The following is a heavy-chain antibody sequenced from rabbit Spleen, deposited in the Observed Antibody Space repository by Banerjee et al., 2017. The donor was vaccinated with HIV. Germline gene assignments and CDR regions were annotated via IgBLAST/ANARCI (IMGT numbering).Heavy chain of an antibody. CDR3: ARNYVNAFDP. J-gene: IGHJ2*01. D-gene: IGHD1-1*01. CDR1: GFSFSSSYY. CDR2: IYTGDSNT. V-gene: IGHV1S40*01. Sequence: QSLEESGGGLVQPEGSLTLTCTASGFSFSSSYYMYWVRQAPGKGLEYIACIYTGDSNTAYASWAKGRFTISKTSSTTVTLQMTSLTAADTATYFCARNYVNAFDPWGQGTLVTVS.